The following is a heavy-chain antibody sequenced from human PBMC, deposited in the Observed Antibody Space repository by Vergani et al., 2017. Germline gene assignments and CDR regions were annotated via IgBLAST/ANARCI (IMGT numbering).Heavy chain of an antibody. CDR3: ARDSWGVSGQYYFDY. J-gene: IGHJ4*02. V-gene: IGHV4-61*10. CDR2: IYYSGST. D-gene: IGHD3-10*01. Sequence: QVQLQESGPGLVKPSETLSLTCTVSGGSVSSGSYYWSWIRQPAGKGLEWIGYIYYSGSTNYNPSLKSRVTISVYTSKNQFSLKLSSVTAADTAVYYCARDSWGVSGQYYFDYWGQGTLVTVSS. CDR1: GGSVSSGSYY.